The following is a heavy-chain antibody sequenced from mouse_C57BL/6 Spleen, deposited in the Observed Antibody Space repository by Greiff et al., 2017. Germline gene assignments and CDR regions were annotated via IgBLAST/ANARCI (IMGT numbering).Heavy chain of an antibody. J-gene: IGHJ3*01. CDR2: IDPENGDT. D-gene: IGHD3-2*02. V-gene: IGHV14-4*01. CDR1: GFNIKDDY. CDR3: TKQELRLRAY. Sequence: VHVKQSGAELVRPGASVKLSCTASGFNIKDDYMHWVKQRPEQGLEWIGWIDPENGDTEYAPKFKGKATITADNSSNTAYLQLSSQTSEDTAVYYCTKQELRLRAYWGQGTLVTVSA.